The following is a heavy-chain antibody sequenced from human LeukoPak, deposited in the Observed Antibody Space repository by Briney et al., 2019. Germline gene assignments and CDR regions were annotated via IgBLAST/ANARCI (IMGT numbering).Heavy chain of an antibody. J-gene: IGHJ1*01. D-gene: IGHD3-22*01. CDR3: AATMTGAEYFQH. CDR1: GYTLTELS. Sequence: GASVKVSCKVSGYTLTELSMHWVRQAPGKGLEWMGGFDPEDGETIYAQKFQGRVTMTEDTSTDTAYMELSSLRSEDTAVYYCAATMTGAEYFQHWGQGTLVAVSS. V-gene: IGHV1-24*01. CDR2: FDPEDGET.